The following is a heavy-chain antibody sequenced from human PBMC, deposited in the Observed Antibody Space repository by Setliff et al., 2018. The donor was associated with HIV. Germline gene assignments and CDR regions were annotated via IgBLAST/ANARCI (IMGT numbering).Heavy chain of an antibody. CDR1: GGSITNYY. CDR3: ARHMPYSGSWSYAFDS. Sequence: SETLSLTCTVSGGSITNYYWSWIRQPPGKGLEWIGYIYFSGNTNYNPSLKSRVYISVDTSKKYFSLNLSSVTAADTAVYYCARHMPYSGSWSYAFDSWGHGTLVTVSS. V-gene: IGHV4-59*08. D-gene: IGHD3-10*01. CDR2: IYFSGNT. J-gene: IGHJ4*01.